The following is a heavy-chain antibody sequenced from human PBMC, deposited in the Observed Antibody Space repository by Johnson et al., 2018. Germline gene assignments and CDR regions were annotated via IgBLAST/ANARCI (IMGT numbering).Heavy chain of an antibody. CDR1: GFTFSSYA. J-gene: IGHJ4*02. V-gene: IGHV3-23*04. CDR3: AKDRQWLVELEY. CDR2: ISGSGSTT. D-gene: IGHD6-19*01. Sequence: VQLVESGGGWVQPGGSLRLSCAASGFTFSSYAMSWVRQAPGKGLEWVSAISGSGSTTYYADSVKGRFTISRDNSKNMLYLQMNNLRAEDTAVYYCAKDRQWLVELEYWGQGHLVIVSS.